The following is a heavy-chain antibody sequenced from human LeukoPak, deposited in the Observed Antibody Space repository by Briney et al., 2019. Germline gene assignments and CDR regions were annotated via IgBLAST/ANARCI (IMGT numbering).Heavy chain of an antibody. Sequence: GGSLRLSCAASGSTFSSYWMGWVRQAPGKGLEWVAVISYDGSNKYYADSVKGRFTISRDNSKNTLYLQMNSLRAEDTAVYYCARALNYVSDYWGQGTLVTVSS. V-gene: IGHV3-30-3*01. CDR3: ARALNYVSDY. D-gene: IGHD3-10*02. CDR1: GSTFSSYW. J-gene: IGHJ4*02. CDR2: ISYDGSNK.